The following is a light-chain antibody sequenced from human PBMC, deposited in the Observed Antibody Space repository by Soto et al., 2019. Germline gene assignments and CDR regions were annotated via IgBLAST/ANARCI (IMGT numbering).Light chain of an antibody. Sequence: DIQMTQSPSSLSVSVGDRVTITCPASHDLTIYLNWYQQKPGTAPQLLIYDVSKLETGVPSKFSGSGSGTDFTFTISSLQPEDIATYFCQQYDDLPITFGQGTRLDVK. J-gene: IGKJ5*01. V-gene: IGKV1-33*01. CDR3: QQYDDLPIT. CDR2: DVS. CDR1: HDLTIY.